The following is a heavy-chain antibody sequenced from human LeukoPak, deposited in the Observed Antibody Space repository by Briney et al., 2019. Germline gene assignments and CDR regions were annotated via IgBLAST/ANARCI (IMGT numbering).Heavy chain of an antibody. CDR2: INHRGST. V-gene: IGHV4-34*01. J-gene: IGHJ5*02. Sequence: EPSETLSLTCAVYGGSFSAYYWSWIRQPPGKGLEWIGEINHRGSTNYNPSLKSRLTISIDTSKNQFSLKLSSVTAADTAVYYCAAAEYRYRNWFDPWGQGTLVTVSS. CDR3: AAAEYRYRNWFDP. D-gene: IGHD5-18*01. CDR1: GGSFSAYY.